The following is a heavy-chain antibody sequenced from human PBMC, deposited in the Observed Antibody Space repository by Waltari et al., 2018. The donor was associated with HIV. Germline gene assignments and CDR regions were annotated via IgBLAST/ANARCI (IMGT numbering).Heavy chain of an antibody. CDR3: ARATLVRKRGGGDAFDI. D-gene: IGHD3-16*01. CDR1: GYTFTSYD. J-gene: IGHJ3*02. V-gene: IGHV1-8*01. CDR2: MNPNSENT. Sequence: QVQLVQSGAEVKKPGASVKVSCKASGYTFTSYDINWVRQATGKGLEWMGWMNPNSENTGYAQKFQGRVTMTRNTSRSTAYMELSSLRSEDTAVYYCARATLVRKRGGGDAFDIWGQGTMVTVSS.